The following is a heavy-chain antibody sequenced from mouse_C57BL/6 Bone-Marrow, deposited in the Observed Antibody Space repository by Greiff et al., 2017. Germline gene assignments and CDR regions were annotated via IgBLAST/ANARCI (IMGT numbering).Heavy chain of an antibody. CDR2: INPYNGGT. CDR1: GYTFTDYY. CDR3: ARFLRSDY. Sequence: EVKLVESGPVLVKPGASVKMSCKASGYTFTDYYMNWVKQSHGKSLEWIGVINPYNGGTSYNQKFKGKATLTVDKSSSTAYMELNSLTSEDSAVYYCARFLRSDYWGQGTTLTVSS. D-gene: IGHD1-1*01. J-gene: IGHJ2*01. V-gene: IGHV1-19*01.